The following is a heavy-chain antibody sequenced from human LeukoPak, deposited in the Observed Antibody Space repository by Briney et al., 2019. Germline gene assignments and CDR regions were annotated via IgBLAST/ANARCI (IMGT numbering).Heavy chain of an antibody. CDR2: IRSKANSYAT. CDR1: GFTFSGSA. CDR3: ASRNTILEDSSGWYSLYFQH. J-gene: IGHJ1*01. Sequence: GGSLRLSCAASGFTFSGSAMHWVRQASGKGLEWVGRIRSKANSYATAYAASVKGRFTISRDDSKNTLYLQMNSLRAEDTAVYYCASRNTILEDSSGWYSLYFQHWGQGTLVTVSS. V-gene: IGHV3-73*01. D-gene: IGHD6-19*01.